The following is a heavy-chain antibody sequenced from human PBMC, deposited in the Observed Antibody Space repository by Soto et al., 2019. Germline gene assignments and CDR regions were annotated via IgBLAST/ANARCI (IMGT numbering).Heavy chain of an antibody. CDR2: ISLYSDGT. D-gene: IGHD2-2*01. Sequence: QVQLVQSGGEVKRPGASVKVSCKTSGYTFSNYGITWVRQAPGQPLEWLGWISLYSDGTNYAQKFQGIVSMTTDTSTTIAYMELRSLRSDDTAVYYCARVVPGAEAWFGPWGQGTLVTVSS. CDR1: GYTFSNYG. CDR3: ARVVPGAEAWFGP. V-gene: IGHV1-18*01. J-gene: IGHJ5*02.